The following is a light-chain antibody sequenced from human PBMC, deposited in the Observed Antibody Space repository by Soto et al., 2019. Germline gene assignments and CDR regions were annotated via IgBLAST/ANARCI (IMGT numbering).Light chain of an antibody. CDR2: GAS. CDR3: QQYNNWPPLT. CDR1: QSVSGN. Sequence: EIVMTQSPATLSVSPGERATLSCRASQSVSGNLAWYQQKPGQAPRLLIYGASTRATGIPARFSGSGCGTEFTLNISSLQSEDLAVYYCQQYNNWPPLTFGGGPKVEIK. V-gene: IGKV3-15*01. J-gene: IGKJ4*01.